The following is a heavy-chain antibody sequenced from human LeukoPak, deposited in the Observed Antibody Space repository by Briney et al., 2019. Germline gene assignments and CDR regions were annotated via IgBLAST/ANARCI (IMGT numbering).Heavy chain of an antibody. CDR3: ARSIVKGYSGYDWDY. V-gene: IGHV1-69*13. CDR2: IIPIFGTA. J-gene: IGHJ4*02. D-gene: IGHD5-12*01. CDR1: GCTFTSYG. Sequence: ASVKVSCKASGCTFTSYGISWVRQAPGQGLEWMGGIIPIFGTANYAQKFQGRVTITADESTSTAYMELSSLRSEDTAVYYCARSIVKGYSGYDWDYWGQGTLVTVSS.